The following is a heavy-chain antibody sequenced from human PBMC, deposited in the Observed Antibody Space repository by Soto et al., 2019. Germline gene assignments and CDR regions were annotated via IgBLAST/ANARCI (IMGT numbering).Heavy chain of an antibody. D-gene: IGHD5-12*01. V-gene: IGHV4-34*01. CDR1: GGSLSGYY. Sequence: QVQLQQWGAGLLKPSETLSLNCAVNGGSLSGYYWSWIRQPPGKGLEWIGEIKDGGRTNYSPSLKHLATISSDTSNNQFSLRLYSVTAADTGVYYCARGQEGVVATHWDQGTLVTVSS. CDR2: IKDGGRT. J-gene: IGHJ4*02. CDR3: ARGQEGVVATH.